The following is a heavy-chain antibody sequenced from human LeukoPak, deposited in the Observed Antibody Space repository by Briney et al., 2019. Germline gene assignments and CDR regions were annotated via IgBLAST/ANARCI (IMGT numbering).Heavy chain of an antibody. CDR1: GGSVSSGSYY. V-gene: IGHV4-61*01. D-gene: IGHD3-10*01. J-gene: IGHJ4*02. Sequence: SETLSLTCTVSGGSVSSGSYYWSWIRQPPGKGLEWIGYIYYSGSTNYNPSLKSRVTISVDTSKNQFSLKLSSVTAADTAVYYCARDRGLPVFDYWGQGTLVTVSS. CDR2: IYYSGST. CDR3: ARDRGLPVFDY.